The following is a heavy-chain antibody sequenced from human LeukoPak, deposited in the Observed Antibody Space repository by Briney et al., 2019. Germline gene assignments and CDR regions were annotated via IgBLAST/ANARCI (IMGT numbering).Heavy chain of an antibody. CDR3: ARDGQLTGYPRSHMDV. CDR2: INPNSGGT. J-gene: IGHJ6*03. CDR1: GYTFTGYY. V-gene: IGHV1-2*02. Sequence: GASVKVSCKASGYTFTGYYMHWVRQAPGQGLEWMGWINPNSGGTNYAQKFQGRVTMTRDTSISTAYMELSRLRSDDTAVYYCARDGQLTGYPRSHMDVWGKGTTVTVSS. D-gene: IGHD3-9*01.